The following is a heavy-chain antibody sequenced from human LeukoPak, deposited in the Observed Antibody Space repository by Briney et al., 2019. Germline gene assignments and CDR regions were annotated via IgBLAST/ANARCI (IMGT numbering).Heavy chain of an antibody. Sequence: PSETLSLTCTVSGDSISSYYWNWIRQPPGKGLEWIGYIYYTGSTNYNPSLKSRVTMSVDTPKNQFSLKLSSVTAADTAVYYCAREALFYYYYYMDVWGKGTTVTISS. CDR3: AREALFYYYYYMDV. CDR2: IYYTGST. D-gene: IGHD2/OR15-2a*01. CDR1: GDSISSYY. J-gene: IGHJ6*03. V-gene: IGHV4-59*12.